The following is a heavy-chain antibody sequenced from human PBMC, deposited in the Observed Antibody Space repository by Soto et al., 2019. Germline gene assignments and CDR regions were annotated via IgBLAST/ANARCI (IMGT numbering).Heavy chain of an antibody. D-gene: IGHD6-19*01. V-gene: IGHV3-30*18. CDR2: ISYDGRNK. CDR3: VKDGSSGWPYFYDMDV. Sequence: GSLRLSCAASGFTFSSYGMHWVRQAPGKGLEWVAVISYDGRNKYYADAVKGRFTISRDNSKNTLYLQMSSLRAEDTAVYYCVKDGSSGWPYFYDMDVWGQGTTVTVSS. CDR1: GFTFSSYG. J-gene: IGHJ6*02.